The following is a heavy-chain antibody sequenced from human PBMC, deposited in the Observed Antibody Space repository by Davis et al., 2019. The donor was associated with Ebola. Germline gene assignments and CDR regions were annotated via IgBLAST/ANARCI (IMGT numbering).Heavy chain of an antibody. CDR2: IIPIFGTA. D-gene: IGHD2-21*02. V-gene: IGHV1-69*13. CDR3: ARATRCGGDCYPDY. Sequence: AASVKVSCKASGYTFSSYGINWVQQAPGQGLEWMGGIIPIFGTANYAQKFQGRVTITADESTSTAYMELSSLRSEDTAVYYCARATRCGGDCYPDYWGQGTLVTVSS. J-gene: IGHJ4*02. CDR1: GYTFSSYG.